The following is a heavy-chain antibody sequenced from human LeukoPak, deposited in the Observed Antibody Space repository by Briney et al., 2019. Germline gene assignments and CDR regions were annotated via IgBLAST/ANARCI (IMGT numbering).Heavy chain of an antibody. V-gene: IGHV3-11*01. D-gene: IGHD2-2*01. J-gene: IGHJ5*02. CDR2: ISSSGSTI. Sequence: GGSLRLSCAASGFTFSDYYMSWIRQAPGKGLEWVSYISSSGSTIYYADSVKGRFTISRDNAKNSLYLQMNSLRAEDTAVYYCAREARYCSSTSCSNDWFDPWGQGTLVTVSS. CDR1: GFTFSDYY. CDR3: AREARYCSSTSCSNDWFDP.